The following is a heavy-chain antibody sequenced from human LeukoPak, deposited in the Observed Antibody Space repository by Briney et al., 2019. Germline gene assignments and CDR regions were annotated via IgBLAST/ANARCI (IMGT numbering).Heavy chain of an antibody. D-gene: IGHD3-3*01. CDR2: IWYDGSNK. V-gene: IGHV3-33*01. J-gene: IGHJ4*02. CDR1: GFTFSSYG. CDR3: ARDAHYDFWSGYYSTWPLGY. Sequence: GGSLRLSCAASGFTFSSYGMHWVRQAPGKGLEWVAVIWYDGSNKYYGDSVKGRFTISRDNSKNTLYLQMNSLRAEDTAVYYCARDAHYDFWSGYYSTWPLGYWGQGTLVTVSS.